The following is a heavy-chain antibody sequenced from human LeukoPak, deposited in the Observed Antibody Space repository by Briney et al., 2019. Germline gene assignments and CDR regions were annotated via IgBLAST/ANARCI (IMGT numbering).Heavy chain of an antibody. V-gene: IGHV3-23*01. J-gene: IGHJ3*02. CDR2: ISGSGGST. Sequence: GGSLRLSCAASGFTFSSYAMSWVRQAPGKGLEWVAAISGSGGSTYYADSVKGRFTISRDNSQNTLYLQMNSLRAEDTAVYYCARGISRYFDLDKDAFDIWGQGTMVTVSS. D-gene: IGHD3-9*01. CDR1: GFTFSSYA. CDR3: ARGISRYFDLDKDAFDI.